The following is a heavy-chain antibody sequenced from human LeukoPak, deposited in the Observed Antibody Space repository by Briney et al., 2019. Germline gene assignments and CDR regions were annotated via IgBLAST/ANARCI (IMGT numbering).Heavy chain of an antibody. D-gene: IGHD3-10*01. J-gene: IGHJ5*02. Sequence: PSETLSLTCTVSGGSISSYYWSWIRQPPGKGLEWIGYIYYSGSTNYNPSLKSRVTISEDTSKNQFSLKLSSVTAADTAVYYCAVSPYYYGSGSYSPFDPWGQGTLVTVSS. CDR2: IYYSGST. V-gene: IGHV4-59*01. CDR3: AVSPYYYGSGSYSPFDP. CDR1: GGSISSYY.